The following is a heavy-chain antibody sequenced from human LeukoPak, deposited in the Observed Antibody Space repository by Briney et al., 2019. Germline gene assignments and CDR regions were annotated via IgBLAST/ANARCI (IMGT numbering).Heavy chain of an antibody. Sequence: SETLSLTCTVSGGSISSYYWSWIRQPPGKGLEWIGYIYYSGSTNYKPSLKSRVTISVDTSKNQFSLKLSPVTAADTAVYYCARIRHSGTDYYYYGMDVWGQGTTVTVSS. J-gene: IGHJ6*02. CDR3: ARIRHSGTDYYYYGMDV. V-gene: IGHV4-59*01. D-gene: IGHD3-10*01. CDR2: IYYSGST. CDR1: GGSISSYY.